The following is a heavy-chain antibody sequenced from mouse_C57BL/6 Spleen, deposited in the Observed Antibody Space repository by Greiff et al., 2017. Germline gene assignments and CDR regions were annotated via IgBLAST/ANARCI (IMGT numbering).Heavy chain of an antibody. V-gene: IGHV1-52*01. CDR2: IDPSDSET. CDR3: ARDRIITEGFAY. Sequence: QVQLQQPGAELVRPGSSVKLSCKASGYTFTSYWMHWVKQRPIQGLEWIGNIDPSDSETHYNQKFKDKATLTVDKSSSTAYMQLSSLTSEDSAVYYCARDRIITEGFAYWGQGTLVTVSA. J-gene: IGHJ3*01. CDR1: GYTFTSYW.